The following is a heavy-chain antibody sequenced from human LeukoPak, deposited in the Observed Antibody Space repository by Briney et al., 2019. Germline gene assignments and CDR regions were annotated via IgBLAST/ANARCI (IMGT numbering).Heavy chain of an antibody. V-gene: IGHV1-69*02. CDR3: ARAHGTHSSGYYDY. CDR2: IIPILGIA. D-gene: IGHD3-22*01. Sequence: SVKVSCKASGGTFSSCTISWVRQAPGQGLEWMGRIIPILGIANYAQKFQGRVTITADKSTSTAYMELSSLRSEDTAVYYCARAHGTHSSGYYDYWGQGTLVTVSS. J-gene: IGHJ4*02. CDR1: GGTFSSCT.